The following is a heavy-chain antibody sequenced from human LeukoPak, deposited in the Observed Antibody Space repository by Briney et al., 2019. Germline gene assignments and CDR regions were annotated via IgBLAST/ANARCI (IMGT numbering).Heavy chain of an antibody. Sequence: SQTLSLTCAISGDGVSSSSAAWNWFRQSPSRGLGWLGRTYYRSKWYNDYAVSVKSRITINPDTSKNQFSLQLNSVTPEDTAVYYCARGVLPPFDPWGQGTLVTVSS. V-gene: IGHV6-1*01. D-gene: IGHD3-10*01. CDR1: GDGVSSSSAA. CDR3: ARGVLPPFDP. CDR2: TYYRSKWYN. J-gene: IGHJ5*02.